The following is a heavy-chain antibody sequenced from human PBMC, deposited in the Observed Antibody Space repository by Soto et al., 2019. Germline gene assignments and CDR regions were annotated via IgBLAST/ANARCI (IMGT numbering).Heavy chain of an antibody. Sequence: PGESLKISCTGVGYSFTSYWIGWVRQMPGKGLEWMGIIYPGDSDTRYSPSFQGQVTISADKSISTVYLQWSSLKAPDTAMYYCARGYCTTNICDPWFDPWGQGTLVTVSS. J-gene: IGHJ5*02. CDR1: GYSFTSYW. V-gene: IGHV5-51*01. D-gene: IGHD2-8*01. CDR3: ARGYCTTNICDPWFDP. CDR2: IYPGDSDT.